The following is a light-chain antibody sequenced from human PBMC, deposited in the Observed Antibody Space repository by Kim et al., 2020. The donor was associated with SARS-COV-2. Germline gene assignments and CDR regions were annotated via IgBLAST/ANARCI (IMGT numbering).Light chain of an antibody. CDR1: QSISIS. CDR2: SAS. Sequence: IQVTQSPSSLSASVGDRVTITCRASQSISISLNWYQHEPGKAPKLLIHSASTLHSGVPSRFSGSGSETDFTLTITSLQPEDFATYYCHQTYISPITFGQGTRLEIK. J-gene: IGKJ5*01. CDR3: HQTYISPIT. V-gene: IGKV1-39*01.